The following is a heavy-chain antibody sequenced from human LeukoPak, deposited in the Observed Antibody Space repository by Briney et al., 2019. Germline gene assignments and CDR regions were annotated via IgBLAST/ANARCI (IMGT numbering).Heavy chain of an antibody. Sequence: GGSLRLSCVASGFTFSRHGMNWVRQAPGKGLEWVSGISPSGDIKYYVDSVKGRFTGSRDNSKNTLYLQINSLRDEDTAVYYCAKDDAWLQYNDWGQGTLVTVSS. CDR2: ISPSGDIK. CDR3: AKDDAWLQYND. CDR1: GFTFSRHG. D-gene: IGHD5-24*01. V-gene: IGHV3-23*01. J-gene: IGHJ4*02.